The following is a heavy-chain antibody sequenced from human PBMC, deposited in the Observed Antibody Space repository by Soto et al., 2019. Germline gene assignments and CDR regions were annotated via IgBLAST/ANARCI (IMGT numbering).Heavy chain of an antibody. Sequence: PGGSLRLSCAASGFTFSSYAMHWVRQAPGKGLEWVAVISYDGSNKYYADSVKGRFTISRDNSKNTLYLQMNSLRAEDTAVYYCAREPQPEVWYSSGNFDYWGQGTLVTVSS. CDR2: ISYDGSNK. V-gene: IGHV3-30-3*01. J-gene: IGHJ4*02. CDR3: AREPQPEVWYSSGNFDY. CDR1: GFTFSSYA. D-gene: IGHD6-19*01.